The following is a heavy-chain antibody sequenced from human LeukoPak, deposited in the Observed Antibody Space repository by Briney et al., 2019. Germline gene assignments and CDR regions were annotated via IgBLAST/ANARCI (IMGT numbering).Heavy chain of an antibody. J-gene: IGHJ5*02. CDR1: GFTFTTYS. CDR3: ARGVDYYGSGSGNWFDP. V-gene: IGHV3-21*01. Sequence: PGGSLRHSCAASGFTFTTYSTNWVRQAPAKGLEWVSSISKSSTYIYYADSVKGRFTISRDNAKNSLYLQMNSLRVEDTAVYYCARGVDYYGSGSGNWFDPWGQGTLVTVSS. CDR2: ISKSSTYI. D-gene: IGHD3-10*01.